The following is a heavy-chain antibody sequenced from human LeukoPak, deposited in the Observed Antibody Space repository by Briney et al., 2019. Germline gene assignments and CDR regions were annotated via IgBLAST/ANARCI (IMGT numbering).Heavy chain of an antibody. CDR3: ARESPYYYDGSGYYYYYMDV. V-gene: IGHV4-4*07. CDR2: IYTSGST. Sequence: SETLSLTCTVSGGSISSYYWSWIRQPAGKGLEWIGRIYTSGSTNYNASLKSRVSMSVDTSKNQFSLKLSSVTAADTAVYYCARESPYYYDGSGYYYYYMDVWGKGTTVTVSS. CDR1: GGSISSYY. J-gene: IGHJ6*03. D-gene: IGHD3-22*01.